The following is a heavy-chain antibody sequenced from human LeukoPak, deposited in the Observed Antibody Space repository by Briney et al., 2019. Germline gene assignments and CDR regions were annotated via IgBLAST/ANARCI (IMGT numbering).Heavy chain of an antibody. J-gene: IGHJ4*02. CDR1: GLTFNNYA. Sequence: GGSLRLSCEASGLTFNNYAMHWVRQAPGKGLEWVSSISDSSFYIYYADSVEGRFTISRDNSKNTLYLQMNSLRAEDTAVYYCAKDGILGWGQGTLVTVSS. V-gene: IGHV3-23*01. CDR3: AKDGILG. CDR2: ISDSSFYI. D-gene: IGHD3-16*01.